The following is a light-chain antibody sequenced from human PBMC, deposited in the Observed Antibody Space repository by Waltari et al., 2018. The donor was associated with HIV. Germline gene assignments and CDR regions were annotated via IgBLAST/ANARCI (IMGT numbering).Light chain of an antibody. J-gene: IGKJ1*01. Sequence: ETILTQSPGPLSLSPGVRATLSCRASQSVSRSHLAWDQQKPGQAPRLRVYEASSRAPGIPDRFSGSGSGTDFILTINGLEPEDFAVYYCQQYDNSRWTFGQGTKVEIK. CDR2: EAS. V-gene: IGKV3-20*01. CDR3: QQYDNSRWT. CDR1: QSVSRSH.